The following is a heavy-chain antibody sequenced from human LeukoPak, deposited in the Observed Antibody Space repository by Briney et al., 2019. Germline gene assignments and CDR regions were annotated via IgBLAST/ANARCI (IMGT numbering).Heavy chain of an antibody. CDR3: ARDLWNFYDSSGYYRDFDS. CDR2: IGTYEGDT. V-gene: IGHV1-18*01. CDR1: TSR. J-gene: IGHJ5*01. D-gene: IGHD3-22*01. Sequence: ASVKVSCKATSRISWVRQAPGQGLEWMGWIGTYEGDTYYAQKFQGRVTVTTDTSTSTVYMELRNLGSDDTAVYYCARDLWNFYDSSGYYRDFDSWGQGTLVTVSS.